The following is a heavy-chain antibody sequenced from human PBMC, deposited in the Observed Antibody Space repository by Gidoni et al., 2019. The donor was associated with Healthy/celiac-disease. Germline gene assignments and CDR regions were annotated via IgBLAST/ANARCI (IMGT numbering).Heavy chain of an antibody. CDR3: ARDRRRYCSSTSCEPYSY. J-gene: IGHJ4*02. D-gene: IGHD2-2*01. Sequence: EVQLVESGGGVVRPGGSLRLSCPASGFTFADYGMSWVRQAPGKGLEWVSGINWNGGSTGYADSVKGRFTISRDNAKNSLYLQMNSLRAEDTALYHCARDRRRYCSSTSCEPYSYWGQGTLVTVSS. CDR2: INWNGGST. CDR1: GFTFADYG. V-gene: IGHV3-20*01.